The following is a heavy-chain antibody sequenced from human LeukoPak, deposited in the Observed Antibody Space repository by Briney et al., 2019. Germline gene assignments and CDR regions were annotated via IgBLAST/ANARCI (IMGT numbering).Heavy chain of an antibody. J-gene: IGHJ4*02. CDR1: GFTFSSYS. V-gene: IGHV3-21*01. CDR3: ARERKSGWLARTYNFDN. CDR2: ISSSSSYI. Sequence: PEGSLRLSCAASGFTFSSYSMNWVRQAPGKGLEWVSSISSSSSYIYYADSVKGRFTISRDNAKNSLYLQMNSLRAEDTAVYYCARERKSGWLARTYNFDNWGQGTLVTVSS. D-gene: IGHD6-19*01.